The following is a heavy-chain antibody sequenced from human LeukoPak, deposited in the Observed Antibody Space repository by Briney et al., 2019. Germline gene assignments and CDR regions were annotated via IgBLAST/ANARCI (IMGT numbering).Heavy chain of an antibody. CDR1: GFTFSSYS. Sequence: GRSLRLSCAASGFTFSSYSMNWVRQAPGKGLEWVSYISSSSKTIYYADSVKGRFTISRDNSKNTLYLQMNSLRAEDTAVYYCAKRDYYDSSGYYSWGQGTLVTVSS. CDR2: ISSSSKTI. CDR3: AKRDYYDSSGYYS. V-gene: IGHV3-48*01. J-gene: IGHJ4*02. D-gene: IGHD3-22*01.